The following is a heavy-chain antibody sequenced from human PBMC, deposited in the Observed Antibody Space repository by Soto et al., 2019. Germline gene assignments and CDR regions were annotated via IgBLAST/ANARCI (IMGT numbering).Heavy chain of an antibody. J-gene: IGHJ4*02. CDR2: IKSKADGETK. CDR1: GFTFSHAW. CDR3: TRAESPDTAYFSDY. V-gene: IGHV3-15*01. D-gene: IGHD3-3*01. Sequence: GGSLRLSCAASGFTFSHAWMSWVRQAPGKGLEWVGRIKSKADGETKDYGAPVRGRFTISRDDSNDIASLQMNRLYTEDSAVYYCTRAESPDTAYFSDYWGQGTLVTVSS.